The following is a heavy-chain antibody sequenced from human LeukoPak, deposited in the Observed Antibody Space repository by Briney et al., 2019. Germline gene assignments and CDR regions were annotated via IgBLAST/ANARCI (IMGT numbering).Heavy chain of an antibody. CDR1: GYTFTGYY. CDR3: ARSESSGYPRFDY. J-gene: IGHJ4*02. CDR2: INPNSGGT. Sequence: ASVKVSCKASGYTFTGYYMHWVRQAPGQGLEWMGWINPNSGGTNYAQKFQGRVTMTRDTSISTAYMELSRLRSGDTAVYYCARSESSGYPRFDYWGQGTLVTVSS. D-gene: IGHD3-22*01. V-gene: IGHV1-2*02.